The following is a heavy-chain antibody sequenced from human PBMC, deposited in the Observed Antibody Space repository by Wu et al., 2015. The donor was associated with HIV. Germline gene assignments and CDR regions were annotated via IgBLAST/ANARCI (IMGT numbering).Heavy chain of an antibody. CDR3: AREGNSNSPRGDTYSLDY. J-gene: IGHJ4*02. D-gene: IGHD3-10*01. Sequence: QVQLVQSGAEVKKPGASVKVSCKASGYTFTSYYMHWVRQAPGQGLEWMGGIIAVFGTTHYAQRFQGRVTITSDESTTIGYMELSSLRSEDTAIYYCAREGNSNSPRGDTYSLDYWGQGTLVTVSS. CDR2: IIAVFGTT. CDR1: GYTFTSYY. V-gene: IGHV1-69*01.